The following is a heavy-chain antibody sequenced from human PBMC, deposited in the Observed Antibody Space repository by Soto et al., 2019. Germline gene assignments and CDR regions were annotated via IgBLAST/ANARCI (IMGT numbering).Heavy chain of an antibody. CDR1: GGSINNNNYY. CDR3: ATVLIGATRHTDSDS. D-gene: IGHD2-15*01. J-gene: IGHJ4*02. CDR2: IYYDGST. Sequence: SETLSLTCTVSGGSINNNNYYWAWIRQPPGKGLSWIASIYYDGSTYYNSSLKSRVTISRDTSKNHFSLRLTSMTAADTAVYYCATVLIGATRHTDSDSCGQGTLVTVSS. V-gene: IGHV4-39*02.